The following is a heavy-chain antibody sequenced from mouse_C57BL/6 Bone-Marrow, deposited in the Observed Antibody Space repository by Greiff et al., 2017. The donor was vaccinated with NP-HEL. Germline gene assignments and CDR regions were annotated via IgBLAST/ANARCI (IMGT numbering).Heavy chain of an antibody. CDR3: AIYNSNYVYYYAMDY. Sequence: VQLKESGPGLAKPSQTLSLTCSVTGYSITSDYWNWIRKFPGNKLEYMGYISYSGSTYYNPSLNSRISITRDTSKDQYYLQLNSVTTENTATYYCAIYNSNYVYYYAMDYWGQGTSLTVSS. CDR1: GYSITSDY. J-gene: IGHJ4*01. D-gene: IGHD2-5*01. CDR2: ISYSGST. V-gene: IGHV3-8*01.